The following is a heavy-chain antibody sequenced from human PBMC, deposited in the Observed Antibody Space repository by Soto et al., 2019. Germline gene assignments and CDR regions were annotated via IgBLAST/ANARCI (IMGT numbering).Heavy chain of an antibody. CDR2: ISAYNGNT. J-gene: IGHJ6*02. Sequence: QVQLVQSGAEVKKPGASVKVSCKASGYTFTSYGISWVRQAPGQGLEWMGWISAYNGNTNYAQKFQGRVTITADESTSTAYMELSSLRSEDTAVYYCARDYSNTTYYYYGMDVWGQGTTVTVSS. D-gene: IGHD4-4*01. CDR3: ARDYSNTTYYYYGMDV. CDR1: GYTFTSYG. V-gene: IGHV1-18*04.